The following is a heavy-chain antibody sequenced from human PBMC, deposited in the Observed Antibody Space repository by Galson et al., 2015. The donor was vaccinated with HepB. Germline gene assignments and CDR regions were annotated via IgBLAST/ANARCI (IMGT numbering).Heavy chain of an antibody. CDR2: INAGNGNT. V-gene: IGHV1-3*01. D-gene: IGHD2-8*01. CDR3: AREGGQRVYAPTEGYFYYFDY. CDR1: GYTFTSYA. J-gene: IGHJ4*02. Sequence: SVKVSCKASGYTFTSYAMHWVRQAPGQRLEWMGWINAGNGNTKYSQKFQGRVTITRDTSASTAYMELSSLRSEDTAVYYCAREGGQRVYAPTEGYFYYFDYWGQGTLVTVSS.